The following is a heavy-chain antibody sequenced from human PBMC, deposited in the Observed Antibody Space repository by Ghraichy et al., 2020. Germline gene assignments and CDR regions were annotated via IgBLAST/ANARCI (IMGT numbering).Heavy chain of an antibody. CDR3: ARGSTVVRFFYYDGMDV. D-gene: IGHD4-23*01. Sequence: GGSLRLSCVGSGFTLSSYSMNWVRQSPGKGLEWVSYITGSSRFTSYADSVKGRFTISRDNAHNSLYLQMNSLRDEDTAVYFCARGSTVVRFFYYDGMDVWGQGTTVTVSS. J-gene: IGHJ6*02. CDR2: ITGSSRFT. V-gene: IGHV3-21*05. CDR1: GFTLSSYS.